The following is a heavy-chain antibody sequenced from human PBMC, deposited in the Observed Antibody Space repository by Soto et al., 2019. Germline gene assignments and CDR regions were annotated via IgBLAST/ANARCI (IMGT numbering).Heavy chain of an antibody. Sequence: GGSLRLSCEASGFTFSTYWMSWIRQAPGKGLEWVGNIKPDGSQRYIVDSVKGRFTISRDNSKDTVYLQMNSLRAEDTAVYYCARLVWTRAADYFDYWGQGTLVTVSS. J-gene: IGHJ4*02. CDR2: IKPDGSQR. V-gene: IGHV3-7*03. CDR3: ARLVWTRAADYFDY. D-gene: IGHD1-1*01. CDR1: GFTFSTYW.